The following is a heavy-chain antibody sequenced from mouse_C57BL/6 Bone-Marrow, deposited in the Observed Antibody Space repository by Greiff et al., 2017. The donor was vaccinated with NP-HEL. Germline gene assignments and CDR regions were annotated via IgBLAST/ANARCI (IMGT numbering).Heavy chain of an antibody. J-gene: IGHJ2*01. CDR3: ERDYDYDEGYYFDY. Sequence: QVQLQQPGAELVMPGASVKLSCKASGYTFTSYWMHWVKQRPGQGLEWIGEIDPSDSYTKYNQKFKGKSTLTGDKSSSTAYMQLSSLTSEDTAVYSCERDYDYDEGYYFDYWGQGTTLTVSS. V-gene: IGHV1-69*01. CDR1: GYTFTSYW. CDR2: IDPSDSYT. D-gene: IGHD2-4*01.